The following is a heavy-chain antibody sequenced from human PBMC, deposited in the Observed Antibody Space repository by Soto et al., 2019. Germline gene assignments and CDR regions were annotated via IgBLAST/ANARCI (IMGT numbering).Heavy chain of an antibody. CDR3: AKDKPAAGSQWLVPI. J-gene: IGHJ4*02. V-gene: IGHV3-23*01. CDR1: GFTFSSCA. D-gene: IGHD6-19*01. CDR2: ISDSGGST. Sequence: GGSLRLSCAASGFTFSSCAMTWVRQAPGMGLQWVSAISDSGGSTYYADSVRGRFTISRDNSKNTLYLQLNSLGAEDTAVYFCAKDKPAAGSQWLVPIWGRGTLVTVSS.